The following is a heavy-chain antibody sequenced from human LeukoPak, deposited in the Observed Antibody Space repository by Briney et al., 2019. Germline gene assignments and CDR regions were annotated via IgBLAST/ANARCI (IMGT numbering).Heavy chain of an antibody. D-gene: IGHD2-15*01. CDR1: GFTFNKFA. V-gene: IGHV3-23*01. J-gene: IGHJ4*02. CDR3: AKDLGYCSGGSCY. CDR2: IIENGGET. Sequence: GGSLRLSCAASGFTFNKFAMSWVRQAPGKGLEWVSGIIENGGETYYADSVRGRFTISRDNSKNTLYLQMNSLRAEDTAVYYCAKDLGYCSGGSCYWGQGTLVTVSS.